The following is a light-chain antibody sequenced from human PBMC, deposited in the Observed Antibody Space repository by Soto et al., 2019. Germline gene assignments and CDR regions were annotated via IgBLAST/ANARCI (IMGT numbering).Light chain of an antibody. Sequence: EIVLTQSPGTLSLSPGERATLSCRASQSVGTYLAWYQQKPGQAPRLLMYGASSRATGIPDRFSGSGSGTGFTLTISRLEPDDLAVYYCQQYVSILLTFGGGTKVDIK. CDR3: QQYVSILLT. CDR2: GAS. V-gene: IGKV3-20*01. CDR1: QSVGTY. J-gene: IGKJ4*01.